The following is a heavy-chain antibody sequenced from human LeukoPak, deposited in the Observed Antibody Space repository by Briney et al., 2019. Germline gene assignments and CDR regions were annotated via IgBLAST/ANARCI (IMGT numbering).Heavy chain of an antibody. CDR2: ISGSGGST. D-gene: IGHD6-6*01. CDR1: GFTFSSYA. V-gene: IGHV3-23*01. Sequence: GGSLRLSCAASGFTFSSYAMSWVRQAPGKGLEWVSAISGSGGSTYYADSVKGRFTISRDNSKNTLYLQMNSLRAEGTAVYYCAKYSKGSIAAGFDYWGQGTLVTVSS. J-gene: IGHJ4*02. CDR3: AKYSKGSIAAGFDY.